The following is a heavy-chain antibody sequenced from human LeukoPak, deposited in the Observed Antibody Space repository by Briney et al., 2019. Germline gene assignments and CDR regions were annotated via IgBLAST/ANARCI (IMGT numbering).Heavy chain of an antibody. CDR2: IIPIFGTA. D-gene: IGHD5-24*01. CDR3: ARGATIPQPDYYYYYGMDV. CDR1: GGTFSSYA. Sequence: SVKVSCKASGGTFSSYAISWVRRAPGQGLEWMGGIIPIFGTANYAQKFQGRVTITADESTSTAYMELSSLRSEDTAVYYCARGATIPQPDYYYYYGMDVWGQGTTVTVSS. J-gene: IGHJ6*02. V-gene: IGHV1-69*13.